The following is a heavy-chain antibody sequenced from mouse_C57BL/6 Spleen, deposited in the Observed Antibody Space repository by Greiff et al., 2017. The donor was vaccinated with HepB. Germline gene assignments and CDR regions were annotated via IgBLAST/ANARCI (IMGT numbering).Heavy chain of an antibody. CDR2: INPSSGYT. D-gene: IGHD2-5*01. CDR1: GYTFTSYW. Sequence: QVQLKQSGAELAKPGASVKLSCKASGYTFTSYWMHWVKQRPGQGLEWIGYINPSSGYTKYNQKFKDKATLTADKSSSTAYMQQSSLTYEDSAVYYCARYSNSFYFDYWGQGTTLTVSS. V-gene: IGHV1-7*01. CDR3: ARYSNSFYFDY. J-gene: IGHJ2*01.